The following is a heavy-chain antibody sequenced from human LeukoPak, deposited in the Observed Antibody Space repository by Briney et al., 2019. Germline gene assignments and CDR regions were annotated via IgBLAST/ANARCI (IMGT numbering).Heavy chain of an antibody. CDR3: ARDMALGYYGMDV. J-gene: IGHJ6*02. CDR2: IYSGGST. V-gene: IGHV3-66*01. Sequence: GGSLRLSCAASGFTVSSNYMSWVRQAPGKGLEWVSVIYSGGSTYYADSVKGRFTISRDNSKNTLYLQMNSLRAEGTAVYYCARDMALGYYGMDVWGQGTTVTVSS. CDR1: GFTVSSNY. D-gene: IGHD3-16*01.